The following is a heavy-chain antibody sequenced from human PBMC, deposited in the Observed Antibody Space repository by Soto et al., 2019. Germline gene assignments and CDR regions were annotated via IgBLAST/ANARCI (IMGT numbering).Heavy chain of an antibody. CDR3: AKGRGYFSSTSCYVGSDY. D-gene: IGHD2-2*01. V-gene: IGHV3-23*01. Sequence: EVRLLESGGGLVQPGGSLRLSCAASGFTFSSYAMSWVRQAPGKGLEWVSAISGSGGSTYYADSVKGRFTISRDNSKNTLYLQMNSLRAEDTAVYYCAKGRGYFSSTSCYVGSDYWGQGTLVTVSS. J-gene: IGHJ4*02. CDR1: GFTFSSYA. CDR2: ISGSGGST.